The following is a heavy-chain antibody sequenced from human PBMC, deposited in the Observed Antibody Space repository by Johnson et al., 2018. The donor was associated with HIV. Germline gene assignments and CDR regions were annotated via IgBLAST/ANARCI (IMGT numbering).Heavy chain of an antibody. CDR1: GFTFSSYA. Sequence: QMLLVESGGGVVQPGRSLRLSCAASGFTFSSYAMHWVRQAPGKGLEWVAVISYDGSNKYYADSVKGRFTISRDNAKNSLYLQMTRLRVEDTALYYCARERISGNSGAGALDIWGQGTMVTVSS. CDR3: ARERISGNSGAGALDI. CDR2: ISYDGSNK. V-gene: IGHV3-30-3*01. D-gene: IGHD4-23*01. J-gene: IGHJ3*02.